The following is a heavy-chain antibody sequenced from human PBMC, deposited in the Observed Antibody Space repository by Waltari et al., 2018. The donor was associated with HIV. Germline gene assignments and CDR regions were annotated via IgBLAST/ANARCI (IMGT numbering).Heavy chain of an antibody. CDR2: ISVASATI. CDR3: ARDTRGGGSQVMRPRYFDY. J-gene: IGHJ4*02. V-gene: IGHV3-48*01. D-gene: IGHD6-19*01. CDR1: GFNFNLYP. Sequence: EVKLLESGGALVQPGGSLRLSCAASGFNFNLYPMNWVRQAPGKGREWISYISVASATILYADAVKGRFTISRDNAQNSVFLQVSSLRPDDTAVYYCARDTRGGGSQVMRPRYFDYWGQGTLVTVS.